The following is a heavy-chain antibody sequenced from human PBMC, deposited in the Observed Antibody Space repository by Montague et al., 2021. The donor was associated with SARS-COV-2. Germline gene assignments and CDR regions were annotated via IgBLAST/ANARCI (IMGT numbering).Heavy chain of an antibody. Sequence: PALVKPTQTLTLTCTFSGFSPSTSGMCVSWIRQPPGKALEWLARXDWDDDKYYSTSLKTRLTISKDTSKNQVVLTMTNMDPVDTATYYCARILVAAAGSPFDPWGQGTLVTVSS. CDR2: XDWDDDK. CDR3: ARILVAAAGSPFDP. V-gene: IGHV2-70*11. J-gene: IGHJ5*02. CDR1: GFSPSTSGMC. D-gene: IGHD6-13*01.